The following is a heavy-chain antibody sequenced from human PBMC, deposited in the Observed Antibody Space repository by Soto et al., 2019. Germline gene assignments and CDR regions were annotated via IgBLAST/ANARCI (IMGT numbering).Heavy chain of an antibody. CDR3: ARARGYGSGSYGHYYYYYGMDV. Sequence: SETLSLTCAVYGGSFSGYYWSWIRQPPGKGLEWIGEINHSGSTNYNPPLKSRVTISVDTSKNQFSLKLSSVTAADTAVYYCARARGYGSGSYGHYYYYYGMDVWGQGTTVTVSS. CDR1: GGSFSGYY. D-gene: IGHD3-10*01. CDR2: INHSGST. V-gene: IGHV4-34*01. J-gene: IGHJ6*02.